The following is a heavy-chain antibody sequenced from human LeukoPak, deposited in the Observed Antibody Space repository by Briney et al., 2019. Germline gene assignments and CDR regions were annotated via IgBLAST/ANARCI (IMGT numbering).Heavy chain of an antibody. D-gene: IGHD3-3*01. V-gene: IGHV3-23*01. J-gene: IGHJ4*02. CDR2: ISGSGGST. CDR1: GFTFSSYV. CDR3: ARDLALYDFWSGYSPHPADY. Sequence: PGGSLRLSCAASGFTFSSYVMSWVRQAPGKGLEWVSAISGSGGSTYYADSVKGRFTISRDNSKNTLYLQMNSLRAEDTAVYYCARDLALYDFWSGYSPHPADYWGQGTLVTVSS.